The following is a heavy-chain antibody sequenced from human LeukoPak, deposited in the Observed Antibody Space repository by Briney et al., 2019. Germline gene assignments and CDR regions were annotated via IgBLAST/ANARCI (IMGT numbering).Heavy chain of an antibody. CDR2: ITYDGYYK. Sequence: GGSLRLSCAASGFTFSSYGIHWVRQAPGKGLEWVALITYDGYYKYYADSVKGRFTISRDNSKNMYLQMNSLRAEDTAVYYCAKDLISMVRGSPMDVWGQGTTVTVSS. D-gene: IGHD3-10*01. V-gene: IGHV3-30*18. J-gene: IGHJ6*02. CDR3: AKDLISMVRGSPMDV. CDR1: GFTFSSYG.